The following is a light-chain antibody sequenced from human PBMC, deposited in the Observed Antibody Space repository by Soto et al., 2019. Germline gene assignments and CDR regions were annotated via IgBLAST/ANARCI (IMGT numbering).Light chain of an antibody. CDR2: GNS. J-gene: IGLJ3*02. V-gene: IGLV1-40*01. CDR1: SSNIGAGFD. Sequence: QSVLTQPPSVSGAPGQRVTISCTGSSSNIGAGFDVHWYHQIAGTAPKLLIYGNSNRPSGVPDRFSGSKSGTSASLAINGLQAEVEAHYYCQSYDNSLSGAWVFGGGTKLTVL. CDR3: QSYDNSLSGAWV.